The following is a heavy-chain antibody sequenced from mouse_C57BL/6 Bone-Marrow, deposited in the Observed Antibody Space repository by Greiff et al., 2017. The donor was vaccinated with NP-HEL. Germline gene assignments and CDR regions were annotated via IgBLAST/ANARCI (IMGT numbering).Heavy chain of an antibody. J-gene: IGHJ2*01. D-gene: IGHD2-4*01. Sequence: LVESGAELARPGASVKLSCKASGYTFTSYGISWVKQRTGQGLEWIGEIYPRSGNTYYNEKFKGKATLTADKSSSTAYMELRSLTSEDSAVYFCARYPLYYDYDHWGQGTTLTVSS. V-gene: IGHV1-81*01. CDR2: IYPRSGNT. CDR3: ARYPLYYDYDH. CDR1: GYTFTSYG.